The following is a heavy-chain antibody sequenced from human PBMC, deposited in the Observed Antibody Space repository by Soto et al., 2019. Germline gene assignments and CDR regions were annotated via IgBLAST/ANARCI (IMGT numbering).Heavy chain of an antibody. CDR1: GGTFSSYA. D-gene: IGHD5-12*01. CDR3: AARLDGGYVDY. J-gene: IGHJ4*02. V-gene: IGHV1-69*12. Sequence: QVQLVQSGAEVKKPGSSVKVSCKASGGTFSSYAISWVRQAPGQGLEWMGGNIPIFGTANFAQKFQGRGTITAVGSPSPAYVGLSGVSCEDTVVYYWAARLDGGYVDYWGKGTLVAVCS. CDR2: NIPIFGTA.